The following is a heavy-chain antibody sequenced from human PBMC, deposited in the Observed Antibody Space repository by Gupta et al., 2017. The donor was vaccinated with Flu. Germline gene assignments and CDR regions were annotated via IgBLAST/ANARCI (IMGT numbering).Heavy chain of an antibody. Sequence: EVQMVESGGVLIQPGRSLRLSCAASGLTFHHYAMHWVRQAPGKGLEWVSGISWDSGSVDYADSVKGRFTISRDSAKNSLFLEMNSLRIEDTALYYCAKGGLTITNVALDIWGQGTLVTVSS. CDR2: ISWDSGSV. CDR3: AKGGLTITNVALDI. D-gene: IGHD2-8*01. CDR1: GLTFHHYA. V-gene: IGHV3-9*01. J-gene: IGHJ3*02.